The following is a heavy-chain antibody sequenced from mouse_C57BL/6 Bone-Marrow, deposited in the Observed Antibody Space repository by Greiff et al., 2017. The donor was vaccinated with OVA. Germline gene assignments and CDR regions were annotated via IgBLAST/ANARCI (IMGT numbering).Heavy chain of an antibody. CDR1: GYTFTSYW. D-gene: IGHD3-2*02. J-gene: IGHJ2*01. Sequence: VQLQQPGAELVRPGSSVKLSCKASGYTFTSYWMHWVKQRPIQGLEWIGNIDPSDSETHYNQKFKDKATLTVDKSSSTAYMQLSSLTSEDSAVYYCARRRELRLRGWYYFDYWGQGTTLTVSS. CDR3: ARRRELRLRGWYYFDY. V-gene: IGHV1-52*01. CDR2: IDPSDSET.